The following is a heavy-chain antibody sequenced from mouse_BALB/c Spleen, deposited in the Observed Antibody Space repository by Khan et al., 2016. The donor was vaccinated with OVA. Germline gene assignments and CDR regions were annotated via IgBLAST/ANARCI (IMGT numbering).Heavy chain of an antibody. D-gene: IGHD1-1*01. CDR1: GYTFTDYS. CDR2: INTETGEP. J-gene: IGHJ1*01. Sequence: QIQLVQSGPELKKPGETVKISYKASGYTFTDYSMHWVKQAPGKGLKWMGWINTETGEPTYADDFKGRFAFSLETSASTAYLQINNLKNEDTATYFGARENYCYGRWYFDVWGAGTTVTVSS. CDR3: ARENYCYGRWYFDV. V-gene: IGHV9-2-1*01.